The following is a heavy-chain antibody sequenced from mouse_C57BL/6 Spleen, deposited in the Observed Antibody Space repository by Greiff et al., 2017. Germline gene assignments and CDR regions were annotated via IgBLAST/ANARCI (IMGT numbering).Heavy chain of an antibody. J-gene: IGHJ2*01. Sequence: QVQLQQSGAELVRPGASVKLSCKASGYTFTDYYINWVQQRPGQGLEWIARIYPGSGNTYYNEKFKGKATLTAEKSSSTAYMQLSSLTSEDSAVYFCARSGLPFDYWGQGTTLTVSS. D-gene: IGHD3-1*01. CDR2: IYPGSGNT. CDR1: GYTFTDYY. V-gene: IGHV1-76*01. CDR3: ARSGLPFDY.